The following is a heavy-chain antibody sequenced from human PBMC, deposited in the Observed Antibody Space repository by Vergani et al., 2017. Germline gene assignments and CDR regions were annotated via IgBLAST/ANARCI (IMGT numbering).Heavy chain of an antibody. CDR2: VYYSGST. CDR3: ERGSYYYVSGSPDY. CDR1: GDSVSSSSYY. J-gene: IGHJ4*02. V-gene: IGHV4-39*07. D-gene: IGHD3-10*01. Sequence: QLQLQESGPGLVKPSETLSLTCTVSGDSVSSSSYYWGWIRQPPGKGLEWIGSVYYSGSTYYSPSLKSRVTISVDTSKNQFSLKLSSVTAADTAVYYCERGSYYYVSGSPDYWGQGTLVTVSS.